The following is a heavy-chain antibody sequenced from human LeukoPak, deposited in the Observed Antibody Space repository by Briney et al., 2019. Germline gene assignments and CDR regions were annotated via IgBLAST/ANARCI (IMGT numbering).Heavy chain of an antibody. CDR2: TYYASQWSN. V-gene: IGHV6-1*01. J-gene: IGHJ4*02. D-gene: IGHD1-14*01. CDR1: GDSVSSSGVA. CDR3: TRGRNSAFDY. Sequence: SQTLSLTCAISGDSVSSSGVAWNWIRQSPSRGLEWLGRTYYASQWSNEYALSVKSRITINPDTSKNQFSLRLNTVTPEDTAVYHCTRGRNSAFDYWGQGTLVTVSS.